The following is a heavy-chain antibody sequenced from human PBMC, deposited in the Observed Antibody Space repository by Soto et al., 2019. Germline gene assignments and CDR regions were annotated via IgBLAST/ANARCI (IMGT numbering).Heavy chain of an antibody. D-gene: IGHD1-1*01. J-gene: IGHJ4*02. CDR1: GFTFSNSA. V-gene: IGHV1-58*01. CDR3: AADTMQIAV. CDR2: IVVGSGKT. Sequence: QMQVVQSGPEVKKPGTSVKVSCKGSGFTFSNSAVQWVRQARGQRLEWIGWIVVGSGKTYNAQKFQERVTITRDTSTGIAHMELRSLTSEDTAVYYCAADTMQIAVWGQGTLVAVSS.